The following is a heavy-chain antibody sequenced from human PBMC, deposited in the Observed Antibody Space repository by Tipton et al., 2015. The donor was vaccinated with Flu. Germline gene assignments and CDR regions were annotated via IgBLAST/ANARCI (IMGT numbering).Heavy chain of an antibody. Sequence: GSLRLSCAASGFTVSSNYMSWVRQAPGKGLEWVSVIYSGGSTYYADSVKGRFTISRDNSKNTLYLQMNSLRAEDTAVYYCARAGPNYGRGVCDYWGQGTLVTVSS. J-gene: IGHJ4*02. V-gene: IGHV3-66*02. CDR3: ARAGPNYGRGVCDY. CDR1: GFTVSSNY. CDR2: IYSGGST. D-gene: IGHD3-10*02.